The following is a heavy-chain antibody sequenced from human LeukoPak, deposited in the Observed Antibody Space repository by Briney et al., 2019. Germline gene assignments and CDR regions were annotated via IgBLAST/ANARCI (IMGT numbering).Heavy chain of an antibody. Sequence: PGGSLRLSCAASGFTFSSYEMNWVRQAPGKGLEWVSYSSSNGKSIYHADSVKGRFTISRDNAKNSLYLQMNSLRAEDTAVYYCARRAILTGHTDVFDIWGQGTEGTVSS. D-gene: IGHD3-9*01. V-gene: IGHV3-48*03. CDR1: GFTFSSYE. CDR2: SSSNGKSI. CDR3: ARRAILTGHTDVFDI. J-gene: IGHJ3*02.